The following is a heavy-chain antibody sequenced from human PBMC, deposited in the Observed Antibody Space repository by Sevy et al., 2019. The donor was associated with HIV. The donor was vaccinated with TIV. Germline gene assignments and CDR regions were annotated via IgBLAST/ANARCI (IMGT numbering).Heavy chain of an antibody. V-gene: IGHV3-23*01. CDR1: GFTFSNYA. CDR3: AKGGGYDSPKYYYYMDV. J-gene: IGHJ6*03. CDR2: ITGSGDAT. D-gene: IGHD5-12*01. Sequence: GGSLRLSCAASGFTFSNYAMSWVRQAPGKGLEWVSAITGSGDATYYGDSVKCRFTISRDNSKNTLFLQMNSLRDADTASYYCAKGGGYDSPKYYYYMDVWGKGTTVTVSS.